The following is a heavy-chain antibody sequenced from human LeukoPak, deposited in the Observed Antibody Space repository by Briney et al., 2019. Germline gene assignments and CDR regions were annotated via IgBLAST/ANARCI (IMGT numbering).Heavy chain of an antibody. CDR3: ASTGYSSSWSWFDP. CDR1: GGSISSSNW. V-gene: IGHV4-4*02. D-gene: IGHD6-13*01. Sequence: SETLSLTCAVSGGSISSSNWWSWIRQPPGKGLEWIGEIYHSGSTNYNPSLKSRVTISVDTSKNQFSLKLSSVTAADTAVYYCASTGYSSSWSWFDPWGQGTLVTVSS. J-gene: IGHJ5*02. CDR2: IYHSGST.